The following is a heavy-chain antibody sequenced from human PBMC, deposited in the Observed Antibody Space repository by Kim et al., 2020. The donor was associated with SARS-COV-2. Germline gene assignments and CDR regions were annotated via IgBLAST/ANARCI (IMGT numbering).Heavy chain of an antibody. CDR3: ARESGASRLRGYDPRGDDAFDI. J-gene: IGHJ3*02. CDR1: GGSVSSGSYY. CDR2: IYYSGST. D-gene: IGHD5-12*01. Sequence: SETLSLTCTVSGGSVSSGSYYWSWIRQPPGKGLEWIGYIYYSGSTNYNPSLKSRVTISVDTSKNQFSLKLSSVTAADTAVYYCARESGASRLRGYDPRGDDAFDIWGQGTMVTVSS. V-gene: IGHV4-61*01.